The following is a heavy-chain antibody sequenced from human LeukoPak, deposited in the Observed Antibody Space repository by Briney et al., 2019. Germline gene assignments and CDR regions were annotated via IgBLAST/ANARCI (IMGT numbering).Heavy chain of an antibody. Sequence: GASVKVSCKASGGTFSSYAISWVRQAPGQGLEWMGGIIPIFGTANYAQKFQGRVTITTDESTSTAYMELSSLRSEDTAVYYCARGGPFPSGSSSREYYLDYWGQGTLVTVSS. V-gene: IGHV1-69*05. CDR3: ARGGPFPSGSSSREYYLDY. D-gene: IGHD6-6*01. J-gene: IGHJ4*02. CDR1: GGTFSSYA. CDR2: IIPIFGTA.